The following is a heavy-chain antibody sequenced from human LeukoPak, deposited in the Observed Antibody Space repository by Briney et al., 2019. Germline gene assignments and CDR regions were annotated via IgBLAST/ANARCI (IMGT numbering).Heavy chain of an antibody. CDR1: GYTFTSYY. D-gene: IGHD3-10*01. CDR3: ARDKSRTYGSADAFDI. V-gene: IGHV1-46*01. CDR2: INPSGGST. J-gene: IGHJ3*02. Sequence: ASVKVSCKASGYTFTSYYMHWVRQAPGQGLEWMGIINPSGGSTSYAQKFQGRVTMTRDTSTSTVYMELSSLRSEDTAVYYCARDKSRTYGSADAFDIWGQGTMVTVSS.